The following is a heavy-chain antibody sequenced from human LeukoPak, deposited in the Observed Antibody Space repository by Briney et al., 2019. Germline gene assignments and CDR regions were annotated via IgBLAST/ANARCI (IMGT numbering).Heavy chain of an antibody. CDR2: ISSSSSYI. Sequence: GGSLRLSCAASGFTFSSYGMHWVRQAPGKGLEWVSSISSSSSYIYYADSVKGRFTISRDNAKNPLYLQMNSLRAEDTAVYYCARSDILTGDLYYFDYWGQGTLVTVSS. D-gene: IGHD3-9*01. CDR3: ARSDILTGDLYYFDY. CDR1: GFTFSSYG. J-gene: IGHJ4*02. V-gene: IGHV3-21*01.